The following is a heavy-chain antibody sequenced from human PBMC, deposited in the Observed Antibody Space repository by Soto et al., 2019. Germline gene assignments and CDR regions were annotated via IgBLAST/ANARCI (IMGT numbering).Heavy chain of an antibody. D-gene: IGHD1-7*01. V-gene: IGHV1-18*01. J-gene: IGHJ4*02. CDR2: VNTYKGNT. CDR1: GYSFTDYG. CDR3: ARERGNYMYFDY. Sequence: QVQLVQSGAEVKKPGASVKVSCKASGYSFTDYGFTWVRQAPGQGLEWMGWVNTYKGNTNYAQKFQGRVTMTTDTSTSIAYMELRGLRSDDTALYYCARERGNYMYFDYWGQGTLVTVSS.